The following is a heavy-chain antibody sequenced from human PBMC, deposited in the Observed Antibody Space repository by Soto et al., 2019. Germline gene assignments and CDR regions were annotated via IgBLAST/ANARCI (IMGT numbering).Heavy chain of an antibody. CDR2: IYYSGST. CDR3: ARVDILTGYLNFDY. Sequence: SETLSLTCTVSGGSISSYYWSWIRQPPGKGLEWIGYIYYSGSTNYNPSLKSRVTISVDTSKNQFSLKLSSVTAADTAVYYCARVDILTGYLNFDYWGQGTLVTVSS. V-gene: IGHV4-59*01. J-gene: IGHJ4*02. D-gene: IGHD3-9*01. CDR1: GGSISSYY.